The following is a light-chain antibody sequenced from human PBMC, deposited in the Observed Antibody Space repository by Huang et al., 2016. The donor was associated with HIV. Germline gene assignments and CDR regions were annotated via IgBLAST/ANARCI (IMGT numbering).Light chain of an antibody. J-gene: IGKJ4*01. CDR1: QDVNYN. CDR2: DAS. V-gene: IGKV3-15*01. Sequence: EVVMTQSPATLSVSPGERAILSCRASQDVNYNVAWYQQKPGQAPRLLIYDASTRATGIPVRFSGSGSGTEFTLTISSLQSEDFAVYYCQQYNRWPPLTFGGGTKVEIK. CDR3: QQYNRWPPLT.